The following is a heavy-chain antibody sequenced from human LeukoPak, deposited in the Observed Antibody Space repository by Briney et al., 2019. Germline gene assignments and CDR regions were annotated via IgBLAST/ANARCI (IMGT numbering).Heavy chain of an antibody. V-gene: IGHV3-30*02. J-gene: IGHJ4*02. CDR1: GFTFSSYG. D-gene: IGHD6-19*01. CDR3: AKDLLVSGWSADYYFDY. Sequence: PGGSLRLSCAASGFTFSSYGMHWVRQAPGKGLEWVAFIWYDGSNKYYADSVKGRFTISRDNSKNTLYLQMNSLRAEDTAVYYCAKDLLVSGWSADYYFDYWGQGTLVTVSS. CDR2: IWYDGSNK.